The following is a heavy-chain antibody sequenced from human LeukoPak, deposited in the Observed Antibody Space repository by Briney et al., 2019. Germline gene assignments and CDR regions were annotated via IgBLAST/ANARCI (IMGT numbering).Heavy chain of an antibody. Sequence: GGSLRLSCAASGFTVSTNYMNWVRQAPGKGLEWVSVLYSVGDTYYGDSVKGRFTISRDNSKNTLYLQMNSLRAEVTAVYYCAGTKNIAAAGRLDYWGQGTLVTVSS. J-gene: IGHJ4*02. CDR1: GFTVSTNY. CDR3: AGTKNIAAAGRLDY. V-gene: IGHV3-53*01. D-gene: IGHD6-13*01. CDR2: LYSVGDT.